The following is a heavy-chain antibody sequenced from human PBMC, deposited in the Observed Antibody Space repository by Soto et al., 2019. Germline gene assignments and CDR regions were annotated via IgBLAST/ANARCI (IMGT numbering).Heavy chain of an antibody. Sequence: ASVKVSCKASGYSFTSYGISWVRQAPGQGLEWMGWISAYNGNTNYAQRFQGRVTMTTVTSTRTAYMELRSLRSDDTAVYYCARRIAAAGTWWFDPWGQGTLVTVSS. J-gene: IGHJ5*02. V-gene: IGHV1-18*01. CDR3: ARRIAAAGTWWFDP. D-gene: IGHD6-13*01. CDR1: GYSFTSYG. CDR2: ISAYNGNT.